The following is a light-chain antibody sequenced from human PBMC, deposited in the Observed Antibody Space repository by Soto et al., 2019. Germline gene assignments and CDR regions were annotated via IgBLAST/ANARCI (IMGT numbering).Light chain of an antibody. CDR2: EVN. CDR1: SSDVGGYNY. Sequence: QSVLTQPASVSGSPGQSITISCTGTSSDVGGYNYVSWYQQHPGKGPKLIIYEVNNRPSGVSNRFSGSNSDNTASLTISGLQAEDEADYYCSLYTTSSTPSYVFGTGTKVTVL. J-gene: IGLJ1*01. V-gene: IGLV2-14*01. CDR3: SLYTTSSTPSYV.